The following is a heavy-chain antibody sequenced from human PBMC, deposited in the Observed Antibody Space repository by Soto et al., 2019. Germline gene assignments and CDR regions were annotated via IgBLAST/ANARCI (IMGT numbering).Heavy chain of an antibody. V-gene: IGHV4-31*03. Sequence: SETLSLTCTVSGDSISSGAYYWSWIRQRPGKGLEWIGYIYYSGDTSYNPSLKSRVTISMHRSENQFSLKLTSVTAEDTDVYYFSREYSSTRRVHDYLGNGPLVTVSS. CDR2: IYYSGDT. J-gene: IGHJ4*01. CDR1: GDSISSGAYY. CDR3: SREYSSTRRVHDY. D-gene: IGHD5-12*01.